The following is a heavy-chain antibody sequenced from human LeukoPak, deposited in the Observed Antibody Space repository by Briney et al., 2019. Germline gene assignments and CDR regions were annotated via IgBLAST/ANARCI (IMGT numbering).Heavy chain of an antibody. V-gene: IGHV4-34*01. CDR2: INHSGIT. CDR3: ASSSCSSTTCYDY. J-gene: IGHJ4*02. CDR1: GGSFSGYY. Sequence: SATLSLTCAAYGGSFSGYYWSWIRQPPGKGLDWIGEINHSGITKYNPSLKNRVTMSVDTSKNQFFLKLTSVTAADTAVYYCASSSCSSTTCYDYWGQGTLVTVSS. D-gene: IGHD2-2*01.